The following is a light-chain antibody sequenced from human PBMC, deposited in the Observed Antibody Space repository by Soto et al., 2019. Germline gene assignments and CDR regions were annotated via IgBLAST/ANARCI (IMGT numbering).Light chain of an antibody. V-gene: IGKV3D-15*01. CDR2: GAS. Sequence: ETVMTQSPATLSVSPGERATLSCRASQSVSSNLAWYQQKPGQAPRLLICGASIRATGIPARSSGSGSGTEFTLTINSLQSEDFADYYCQQYNNWPLTFGGGTKV. J-gene: IGKJ4*01. CDR3: QQYNNWPLT. CDR1: QSVSSN.